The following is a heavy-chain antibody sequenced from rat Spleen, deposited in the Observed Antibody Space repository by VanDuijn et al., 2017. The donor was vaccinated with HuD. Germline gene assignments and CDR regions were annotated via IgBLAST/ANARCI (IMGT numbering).Heavy chain of an antibody. D-gene: IGHD1-1*01. CDR3: TRRGLYWDYFDY. Sequence: EVQLVESGGGLVQPGRSLKFSCAASGFTFSDYAMAWVRQAPKKGLEWVATIIYDGSSTYYRDSVKGRFTISRDNAKGTLYLQMDSLRSEDTATYYCTRRGLYWDYFDYWGQGVMVTVSS. V-gene: IGHV5-17*01. CDR1: GFTFSDYA. J-gene: IGHJ2*01. CDR2: IIYDGSST.